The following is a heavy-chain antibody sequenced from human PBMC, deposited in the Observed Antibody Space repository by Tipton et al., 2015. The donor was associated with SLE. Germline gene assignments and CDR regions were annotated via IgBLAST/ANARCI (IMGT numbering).Heavy chain of an antibody. CDR2: ISSSSSYI. CDR3: ARDLLDTDFVGVDV. D-gene: IGHD5-18*01. CDR1: GFTFSSYS. V-gene: IGHV3-21*01. J-gene: IGHJ6*02. Sequence: SLRLSCAASGFTFSSYSMNWVRQAPGKGLEWVSSISSSSSYIYYADSVKGRFTISRDNAKNSLYLQMNSLRAEDTAVYYCARDLLDTDFVGVDVWGQGTTVTVSS.